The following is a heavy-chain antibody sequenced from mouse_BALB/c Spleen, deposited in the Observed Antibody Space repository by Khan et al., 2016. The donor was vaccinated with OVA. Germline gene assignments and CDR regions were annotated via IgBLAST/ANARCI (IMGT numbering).Heavy chain of an antibody. CDR2: INPSSGYI. CDR3: ARDGAYYRNDGWFAY. V-gene: IGHV1-4*01. D-gene: IGHD2-14*01. CDR1: GYTFTSYT. J-gene: IGHJ3*01. Sequence: QVQLQQSGAELARPGASVKMSCKASGYTFTSYTIHWIKQRPGQGLEWIGYINPSSGYINSNQKFKEKATLTADKSYTTAYLQLSSLTSDGSAVYYCARDGAYYRNDGWFAYWGQGTLVTVSA.